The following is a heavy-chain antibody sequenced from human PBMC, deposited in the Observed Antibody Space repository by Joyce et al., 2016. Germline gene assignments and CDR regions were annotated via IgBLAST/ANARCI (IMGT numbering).Heavy chain of an antibody. CDR1: GFIFSRYT. V-gene: IGHV3-21*01. Sequence: EVHMVESGGGLVKPGGSLRLSCAASGFIFSRYTMMWVRQAQGKGLEWVSSISISSNDKNYADSVKGRCTISRDNANNAVYLQMNSLRAEDTAVYYCVPNYYNDMDVWGHGTTVTVSS. J-gene: IGHJ6*02. CDR2: ISISSNDK. CDR3: VPNYYNDMDV.